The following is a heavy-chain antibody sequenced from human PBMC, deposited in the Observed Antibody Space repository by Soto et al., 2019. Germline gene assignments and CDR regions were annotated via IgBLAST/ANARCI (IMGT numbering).Heavy chain of an antibody. CDR2: ISGSGGST. CDR1: GFTFSSYA. J-gene: IGHJ6*02. CDR3: AKADNYYYYGMDV. Sequence: PVGSLRLSCAASGFTFSSYAMSWVRQAPGKGLEWVSAISGSGGSTYYADSVKGRFTISRDNSKNTLYLQMNSLRAEDTAVYYCAKADNYYYYGMDVWGQGTTVTVSS. V-gene: IGHV3-23*01.